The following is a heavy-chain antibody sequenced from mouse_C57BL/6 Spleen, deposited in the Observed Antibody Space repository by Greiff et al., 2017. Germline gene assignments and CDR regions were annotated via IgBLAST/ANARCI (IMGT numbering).Heavy chain of an antibody. J-gene: IGHJ3*01. Sequence: EVMLVESGGGLVKPGGSLKLSCAASGFTFSDYGMHWVRQAPEKGLEWVAYISSGSSTIYYADTVKGRFTLSRDNAKNTLFLQMTSLRSEDTAMFYCARRDYGSSEFAYWGQGTLVTVAA. D-gene: IGHD1-1*01. CDR2: ISSGSSTI. CDR3: ARRDYGSSEFAY. V-gene: IGHV5-17*01. CDR1: GFTFSDYG.